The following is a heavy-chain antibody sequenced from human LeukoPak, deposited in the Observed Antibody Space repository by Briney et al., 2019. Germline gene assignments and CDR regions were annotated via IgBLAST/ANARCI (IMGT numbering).Heavy chain of an antibody. V-gene: IGHV1-69*05. CDR1: GGTFSSYA. CDR2: IIPIFGTA. J-gene: IGHJ6*03. D-gene: IGHD1-26*01. CDR3: ASLGFRVGATRYYYYYMDV. Sequence: GASVKVSCKASGGTFSSYAISWVRQAPGQGLEWMGGIIPIFGTANYAQKFQGRVTITTDESTSTAYMELSSLRSEDTAVYYCASLGFRVGATRYYYYYMDVWGKGTTVTVSS.